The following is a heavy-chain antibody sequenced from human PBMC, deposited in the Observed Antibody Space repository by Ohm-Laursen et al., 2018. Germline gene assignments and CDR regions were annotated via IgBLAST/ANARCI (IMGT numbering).Heavy chain of an antibody. CDR1: GGSISSYY. CDR3: ARQEYSSSSPFDY. CDR2: IYYSGST. D-gene: IGHD6-6*01. J-gene: IGHJ4*02. Sequence: SDTLSLTWAVSGGSISSYYWSWIRQPPGKGLEWIGYIYYSGSTNYNPSLKSRVTISVDTSKNQFSLKLSSVTAADTAVYYCARQEYSSSSPFDYWGQGTLVTVSS. V-gene: IGHV4-59*08.